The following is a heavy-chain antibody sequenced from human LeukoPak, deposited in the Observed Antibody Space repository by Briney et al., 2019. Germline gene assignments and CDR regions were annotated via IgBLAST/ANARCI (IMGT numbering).Heavy chain of an antibody. CDR3: ARVGKAASAWDY. D-gene: IGHD6-13*01. V-gene: IGHV3-7*01. J-gene: IGHJ4*02. CDR1: GFTFSSYW. Sequence: GGSLRLSRAASGFTFSSYWMSWVRQAPGKGLEWVANIKQDGSEKYCVDSVKGRFTISRDNAKNSLYLQMNSLRAEDTAVYYCARVGKAASAWDYWGQGTLVTVSS. CDR2: IKQDGSEK.